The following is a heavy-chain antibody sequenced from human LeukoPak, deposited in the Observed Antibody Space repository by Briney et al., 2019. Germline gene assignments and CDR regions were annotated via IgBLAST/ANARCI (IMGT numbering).Heavy chain of an antibody. CDR1: GFTFSNYA. Sequence: GGSLRLSCAASGFTFSNYAMTWVRPAPGKGLEWVSGISGNGGSTNYADSVRGRFTISRDNSKNTLYLQMNSLRVEDTAIYYCAKCYYYDSSGYYYPDYWGQGTLVAVSS. CDR2: ISGNGGST. CDR3: AKCYYYDSSGYYYPDY. J-gene: IGHJ4*02. V-gene: IGHV3-23*01. D-gene: IGHD3-22*01.